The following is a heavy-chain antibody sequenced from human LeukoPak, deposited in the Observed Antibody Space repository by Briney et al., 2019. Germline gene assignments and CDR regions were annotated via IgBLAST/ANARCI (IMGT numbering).Heavy chain of an antibody. CDR3: AREASNGYHFDF. D-gene: IGHD3-22*01. V-gene: IGHV3-53*01. Sequence: GGSLRLSCAASGLTFSSHWMHWVRQAPGKGLEWVSVISSGGNTYYIDSVKGRFTISRDNSRNTLYLQMNSLRAEDTAVYYCAREASNGYHFDFWGQGTLVTVSS. J-gene: IGHJ4*02. CDR1: GLTFSSHW. CDR2: ISSGGNT.